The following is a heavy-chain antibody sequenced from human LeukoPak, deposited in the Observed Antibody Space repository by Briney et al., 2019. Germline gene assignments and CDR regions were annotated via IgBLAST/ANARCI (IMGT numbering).Heavy chain of an antibody. CDR3: ARMGYCGGGSCYSGGGVDY. D-gene: IGHD2-15*01. V-gene: IGHV3-21*01. J-gene: IGHJ4*02. CDR2: ISSSSDYI. CDR1: GFTFSRYI. Sequence: GGSLRLSCAVSGFTFSRYIMNWVRQAPGKGLEWVSYISSSSDYIYYADSVKGRFTISRGNAQNSLYLQMNSLRVEDTAVYFCARMGYCGGGSCYSGGGVDYWGQGTLVTVSS.